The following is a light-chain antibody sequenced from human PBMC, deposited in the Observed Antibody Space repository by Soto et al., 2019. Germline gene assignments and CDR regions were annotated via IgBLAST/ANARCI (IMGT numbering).Light chain of an antibody. CDR3: ATWDDSLNAYV. V-gene: IGLV1-44*01. CDR2: SNN. Sequence: QSVLTQPPSASGTPGQRVTISCSGSSSNIGSNTVNWYQQLPGTAPKLLIYSNNQRPSGVPDRFSGSKSGTSVSLAISGLQSADEADYYCATWDDSLNAYVFGAGTKVTVL. CDR1: SSNIGSNT. J-gene: IGLJ1*01.